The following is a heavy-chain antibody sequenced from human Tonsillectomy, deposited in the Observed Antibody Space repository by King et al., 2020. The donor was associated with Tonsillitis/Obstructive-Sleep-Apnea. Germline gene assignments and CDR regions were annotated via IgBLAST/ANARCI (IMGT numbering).Heavy chain of an antibody. V-gene: IGHV4-59*01. Sequence: VQLQESGPGLVKPSETLSLTCTVSGGSISSYYWSWIRQPPGKGLEWIGYIYYSGSTNYNPSLKSRVTISVDTSKNQFSLKLSSVTAADTAVYYCARDPPVYYGSGSYWTDYWGQGTLVTVSS. CDR3: ARDPPVYYGSGSYWTDY. D-gene: IGHD3-10*01. J-gene: IGHJ4*02. CDR1: GGSISSYY. CDR2: IYYSGST.